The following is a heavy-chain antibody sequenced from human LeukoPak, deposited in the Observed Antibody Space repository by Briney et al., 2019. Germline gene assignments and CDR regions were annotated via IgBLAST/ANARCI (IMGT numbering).Heavy chain of an antibody. J-gene: IGHJ4*02. CDR3: AKDRPEGSSSALGY. D-gene: IGHD6-13*01. V-gene: IGHV1-8*01. Sequence: PVASVKVSCKASGYTFTSYDINWVRQATGQGLEWMGWMNPNSGNTGYAQKFQGRVTKTRNTSISTAYMELSSLRAEDTAVYYCAKDRPEGSSSALGYWGQGTLVTVSS. CDR1: GYTFTSYD. CDR2: MNPNSGNT.